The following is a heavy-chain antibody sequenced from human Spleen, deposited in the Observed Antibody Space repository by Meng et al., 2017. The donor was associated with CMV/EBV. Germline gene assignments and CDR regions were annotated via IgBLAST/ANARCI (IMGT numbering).Heavy chain of an antibody. D-gene: IGHD2-15*01. J-gene: IGHJ4*02. Sequence: GESLKISCAVSGFPFDSFAMTWVRQAPGKGLEWVSAMNTNGESTYYTDSVRGRFTISRDNSRNTLYLQMDSLKAEDAAVYYCATLGASYCSGGSCARLDYWGQGTLVTVSS. CDR1: GFPFDSFA. CDR2: MNTNGEST. CDR3: ATLGASYCSGGSCARLDY. V-gene: IGHV3-23*01.